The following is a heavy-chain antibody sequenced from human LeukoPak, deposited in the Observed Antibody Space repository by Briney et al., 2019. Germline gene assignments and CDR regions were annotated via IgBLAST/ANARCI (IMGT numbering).Heavy chain of an antibody. CDR3: AKVGASFYYGMDV. CDR2: ISGSGGST. Sequence: GGSLRLSCAASGFTFSSYAMSWVRQAPGKRLEWVSAISGSGGSTYYADSVKGRFTISRDNSKNTLYLQMNSLRAEDTALYYCAKVGASFYYGMDVWGQGTTVTVSS. D-gene: IGHD1-1*01. J-gene: IGHJ6*02. CDR1: GFTFSSYA. V-gene: IGHV3-23*01.